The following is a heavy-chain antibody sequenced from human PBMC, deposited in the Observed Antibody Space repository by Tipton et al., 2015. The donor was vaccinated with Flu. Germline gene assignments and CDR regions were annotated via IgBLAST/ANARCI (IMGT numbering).Heavy chain of an antibody. CDR2: ISDSGGST. J-gene: IGHJ4*02. Sequence: SLRLSCAASGFTFSSYAMSWVRQAPGKGLVWVSAISDSGGSTSYADSVKGRFTISRDNSKNTLYLQMNFLRAEDTAVYYCAKAPTTVTTFARRFDYWGQGTLVTVSS. CDR3: AKAPTTVTTFARRFDY. CDR1: GFTFSSYA. V-gene: IGHV3-23*01. D-gene: IGHD4-17*01.